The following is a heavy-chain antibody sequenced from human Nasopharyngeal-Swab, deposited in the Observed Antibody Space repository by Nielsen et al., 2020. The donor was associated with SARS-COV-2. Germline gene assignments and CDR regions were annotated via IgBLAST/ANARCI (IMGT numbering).Heavy chain of an antibody. CDR3: AKDLAAQNYYYYGMDV. V-gene: IGHV3-13*01. CDR1: GFTFSSYD. Sequence: GESLKISCAASGFTFSSYDMHWVRQATGKGLEWVSAIGTAGDTYYPGSVKGRFTISRENAKNSLYLQMNSLRAGDTAVYYCAKDLAAQNYYYYGMDVWGQGTTVTVSS. CDR2: IGTAGDT. J-gene: IGHJ6*02. D-gene: IGHD6-6*01.